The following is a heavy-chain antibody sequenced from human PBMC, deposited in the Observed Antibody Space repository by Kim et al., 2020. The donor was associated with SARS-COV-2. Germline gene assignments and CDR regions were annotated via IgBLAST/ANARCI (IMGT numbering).Heavy chain of an antibody. CDR1: GYTFTSYG. Sequence: ASVKVSCKASGYTFTSYGISWVRQAPGQGLEWMGWISAYSGSTIYAQKFQGRVTMTTDTSTSTAYMDLRSLRSDDTAVYYCARDRETYNWNYDWFDPWGQGTLVTVSS. V-gene: IGHV1-18*01. CDR3: ARDRETYNWNYDWFDP. J-gene: IGHJ5*02. D-gene: IGHD1-7*01. CDR2: ISAYSGST.